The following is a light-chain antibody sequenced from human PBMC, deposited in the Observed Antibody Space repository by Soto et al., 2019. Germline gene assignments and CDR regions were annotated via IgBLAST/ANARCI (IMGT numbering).Light chain of an antibody. CDR3: SSYAGSNNFV. CDR1: SSDVGGYNY. CDR2: EVS. Sequence: QSVLTQPPSASGSPGQSVTISCTGTSSDVGGYNYVSWYQQHPGKAPKLIIYEVSKRPSGVPDRFSGSKSGNTASLTVSGLQAEDEAHYYCSSYAGSNNFVLGTGTKVTAL. J-gene: IGLJ1*01. V-gene: IGLV2-8*01.